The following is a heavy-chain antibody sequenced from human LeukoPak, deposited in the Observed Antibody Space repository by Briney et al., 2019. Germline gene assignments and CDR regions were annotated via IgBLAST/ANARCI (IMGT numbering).Heavy chain of an antibody. CDR2: IRSKAYGGTT. J-gene: IGHJ6*03. V-gene: IGHV3-49*05. CDR3: TSDPPTIFGVVYYYYYYMDV. CDR1: GFTFGDYA. Sequence: KSGRSLRLSCTASGFTFGDYAMSWFRQAPGKGLEWVGFIRSKAYGGTTEYAASVEGRFTISRDDSKSIAYLQMNSLKTEDTAVYYCTSDPPTIFGVVYYYYYYMDVWGKGTTVTVSS. D-gene: IGHD3-3*01.